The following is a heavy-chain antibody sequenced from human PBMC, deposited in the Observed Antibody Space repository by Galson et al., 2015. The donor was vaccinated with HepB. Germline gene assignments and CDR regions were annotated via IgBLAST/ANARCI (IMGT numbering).Heavy chain of an antibody. V-gene: IGHV3-11*05. J-gene: IGHJ4*02. CDR2: ISSSSSYT. CDR1: GFTFSDYY. Sequence: SLRLSCAASGFTFSDYYMSWIRQAPGKGLEWVSYISSSSSYTNYADSVKGRFTISRDNAKNSLYLQMNSLRAEDTAVYYCARDTGGSLGYDYWGQGTLVTVSS. CDR3: ARDTGGSLGYDY. D-gene: IGHD2-15*01.